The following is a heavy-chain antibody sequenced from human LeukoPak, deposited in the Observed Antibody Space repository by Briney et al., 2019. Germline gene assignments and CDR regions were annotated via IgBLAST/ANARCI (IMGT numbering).Heavy chain of an antibody. CDR1: GYTLTELS. Sequence: ASVKVSCKVSGYTLTELSMHWVRQAPGKGLEWMGGFDPEDGETIYAQKFQGRVTMTEDTSTDTAYMELSSLRSEDTAVYYCATAGGRYGDYLLPLDYWGQGTLVTVSS. V-gene: IGHV1-24*01. J-gene: IGHJ4*02. CDR3: ATAGGRYGDYLLPLDY. D-gene: IGHD4-17*01. CDR2: FDPEDGET.